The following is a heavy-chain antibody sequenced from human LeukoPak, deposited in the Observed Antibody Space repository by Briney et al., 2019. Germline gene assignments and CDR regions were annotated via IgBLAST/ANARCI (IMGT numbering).Heavy chain of an antibody. CDR1: GGSISSYY. CDR2: IYYSGST. V-gene: IGHV4-59*01. D-gene: IGHD2-15*01. CDR3: AKPPIVVVVAATYFDY. Sequence: SETLSLTCTVSGGSISSYYWSWIRQPPGKGLEWIGYIYYSGSTNYNPSLKSRVTISVDTSKNQFSLKLSSVTAADTAVYYCAKPPIVVVVAATYFDYWGQGTLVTVSS. J-gene: IGHJ4*02.